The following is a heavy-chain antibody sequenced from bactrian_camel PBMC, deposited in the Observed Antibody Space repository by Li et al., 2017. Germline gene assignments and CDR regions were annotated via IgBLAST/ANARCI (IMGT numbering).Heavy chain of an antibody. V-gene: IGHV3S1*01. CDR1: GYTFRHAC. Sequence: HVQLVESGGGLVQAGGSLRLSCVASGYTFRHACMAWFRQTAGKERERVATLYLEDDMTYYSDSVKGRFTIPQPNAKNANSMSLQMHNLEPEDTGVFYCAVAGGKVLPTRLFWWLSGRTLFYFLGPRDPGHRL. CDR2: LYLEDDMT. CDR3: AVAGGKVLPTRLFWWLSGRTLFYF. D-gene: IGHD2*01. J-gene: IGHJ4*01.